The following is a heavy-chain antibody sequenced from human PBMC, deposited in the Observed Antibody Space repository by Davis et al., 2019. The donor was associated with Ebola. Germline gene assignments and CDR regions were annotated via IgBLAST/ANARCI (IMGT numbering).Heavy chain of an antibody. V-gene: IGHV3-23*01. Sequence: GESLKISCAASGFTFSSYAMSWVRQAPGKGLEWVSAISGSGGSTYYADSVKGRFTISRDNSKNTLYLQMNSLRPEDTAVYYCAKDRHPLATNKIYYFDYWGHGTLVTVSS. D-gene: IGHD2-8*01. CDR3: AKDRHPLATNKIYYFDY. J-gene: IGHJ4*01. CDR2: ISGSGGST. CDR1: GFTFSSYA.